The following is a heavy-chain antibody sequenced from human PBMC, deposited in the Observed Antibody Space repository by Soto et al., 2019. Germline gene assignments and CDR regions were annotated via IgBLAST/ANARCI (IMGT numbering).Heavy chain of an antibody. Sequence: EVQLVESGGKVVQPGGSLRLSCVASGFTFSVYWMSWVRQAPGEGLEWVAGIKFDGTGIPYADSVKGGFSMSRDNAVNSVDLKMTGLRAEDTAVFYCAGVSGYSSVDSVSHYFDYWGQGALVTVTS. V-gene: IGHV3-7*01. D-gene: IGHD5-12*01. CDR3: AGVSGYSSVDSVSHYFDY. CDR1: GFTFSVYW. J-gene: IGHJ4*02. CDR2: IKFDGTGI.